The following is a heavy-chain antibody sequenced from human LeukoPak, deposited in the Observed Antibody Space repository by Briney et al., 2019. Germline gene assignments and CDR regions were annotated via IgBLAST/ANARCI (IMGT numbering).Heavy chain of an antibody. Sequence: SETLSLTCAVYGGSFSGYYWSWIRQPPGKGLEWIGEINHSGSTNYNPSLKSRVTISVDTSKNQFSLKLSSVTAADTAVYYCARVRRGNIVPTITAFDNWGQGPLVPVSS. D-gene: IGHD5-12*01. CDR1: GGSFSGYY. CDR2: INHSGST. CDR3: ARVRRGNIVPTITAFDN. J-gene: IGHJ4*02. V-gene: IGHV4-34*01.